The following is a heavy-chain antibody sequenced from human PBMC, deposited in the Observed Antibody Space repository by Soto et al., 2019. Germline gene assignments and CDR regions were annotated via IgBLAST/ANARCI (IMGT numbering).Heavy chain of an antibody. CDR3: TKEAAGYMDV. CDR2: IYWNSGII. J-gene: IGHJ6*03. D-gene: IGHD6-25*01. V-gene: IGHV3-9*01. Sequence: ESGGGLVQPGTSLRLSCAASGFTFGDYAMYWVRQAPGKGLEWVSGIYWNSGIIGYADSVKGRFTISRDNVKSLLYLHMNSLRDEDTALYYCTKEAAGYMDVWGKGTTVTVSS. CDR1: GFTFGDYA.